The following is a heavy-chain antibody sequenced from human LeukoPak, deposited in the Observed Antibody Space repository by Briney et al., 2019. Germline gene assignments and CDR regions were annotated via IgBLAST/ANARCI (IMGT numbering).Heavy chain of an antibody. V-gene: IGHV3-23*01. CDR1: GFTFSSYA. D-gene: IGHD6-13*01. CDR3: ATDTAAAGTDLHLDY. Sequence: GGSLRLSXAASGFTFSSYAMSWVSQAPGKGLEWVSAISGSGGSTYYADSVKGRFTISRDNSKNTLYLQMNSLRAEDTALYYCATDTAAAGTDLHLDYWGQGTLVTVSS. CDR2: ISGSGGST. J-gene: IGHJ4*02.